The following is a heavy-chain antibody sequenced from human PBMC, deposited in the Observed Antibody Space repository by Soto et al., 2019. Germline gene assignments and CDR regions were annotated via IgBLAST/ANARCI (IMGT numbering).Heavy chain of an antibody. V-gene: IGHV4-34*01. CDR2: INHSGST. Sequence: QVQLQQWGAGLLKPSETLSLTCAVYGGSFSGYYWSWIRQPPGKGLEWIGEINHSGSTNYNPSLKSRVTISVDTSKNQFSLKLSSVTAADTAVYYCARVPLYHYYYYYMDVGGKGTTVTVSS. J-gene: IGHJ6*03. CDR1: GGSFSGYY. D-gene: IGHD3-16*01. CDR3: ARVPLYHYYYYYMDV.